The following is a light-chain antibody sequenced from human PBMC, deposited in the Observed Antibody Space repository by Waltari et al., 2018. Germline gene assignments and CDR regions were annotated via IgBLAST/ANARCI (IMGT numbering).Light chain of an antibody. Sequence: DVVMTQTPFSLSVTPGQPASISCTSSQSLLYSDGKTYLYWCLQKPGQSPHLLIYEVSRRVSGVRGRFSGSVSETDFTLKISRVEAEDVGVYDCMQAIHLPLTFGGGTKVEIK. J-gene: IGKJ4*01. CDR3: MQAIHLPLT. V-gene: IGKV2-29*02. CDR2: EVS. CDR1: QSLLYSDGKTY.